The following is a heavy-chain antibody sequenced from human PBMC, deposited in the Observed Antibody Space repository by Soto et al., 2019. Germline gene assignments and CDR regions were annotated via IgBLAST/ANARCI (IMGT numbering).Heavy chain of an antibody. CDR2: ISSSSSTI. V-gene: IGHV3-48*01. CDR1: GFTFSSYS. D-gene: IGHD2-15*01. Sequence: EVQLVESGGGLVQPGGSLRLSCAASGFTFSSYSMNWVRQAPGKGLEWVSYISSSSSTIYYADSVKGRFTISRDNAKISLYLQMNSLRAEDTAVYYCARDKGRSPLDYWGQGTLVTVSS. CDR3: ARDKGRSPLDY. J-gene: IGHJ4*02.